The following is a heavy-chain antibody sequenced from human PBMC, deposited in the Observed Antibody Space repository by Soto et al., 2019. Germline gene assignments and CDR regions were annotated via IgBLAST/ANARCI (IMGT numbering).Heavy chain of an antibody. V-gene: IGHV1-18*01. J-gene: IGHJ6*02. CDR3: ARAREAAYNWNGAYYYYSGMDV. CDR1: RVRYASSG. Sequence: SVKPTSKECRVRYASSGRSSAQQANGQGLEWMGWISAYNGNTNYAQKLQGRVTITADESTSTAYMELSSLRSEDTAVYYCARAREAAYNWNGAYYYYSGMDVWGQGTTVTVSS. CDR2: ISAYNGNT. D-gene: IGHD1-20*01.